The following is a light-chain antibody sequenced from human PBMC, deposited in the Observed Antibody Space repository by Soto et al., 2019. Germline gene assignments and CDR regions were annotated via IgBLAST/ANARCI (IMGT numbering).Light chain of an antibody. Sequence: QSALTQPASVSGSPGQSITISCTTTSSYVGGYNYVSWYQQHPGKAPKLMIYEVTNRPSGVPDRFSGSKSGNTASLTVSGLQAEDEADYYCSSYAGSNNYVFGTGTKLTVL. CDR2: EVT. CDR3: SSYAGSNNYV. CDR1: SSYVGGYNY. V-gene: IGLV2-8*01. J-gene: IGLJ1*01.